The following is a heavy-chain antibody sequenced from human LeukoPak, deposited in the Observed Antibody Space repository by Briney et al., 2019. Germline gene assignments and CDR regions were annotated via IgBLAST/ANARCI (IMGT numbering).Heavy chain of an antibody. CDR1: GFTFSSYA. CDR3: AKDNRYYYDTSGLRGIDY. Sequence: GGSLRLSCAASGFTFSSYAMSWVRQAPGKGLEWVSAISGSGGSTYYADSVKGRFTISRDNSKNTLYLQMNSLRAEDTAVYYCAKDNRYYYDTSGLRGIDYWGQGTLVTVSS. CDR2: ISGSGGST. V-gene: IGHV3-23*01. D-gene: IGHD3-22*01. J-gene: IGHJ4*02.